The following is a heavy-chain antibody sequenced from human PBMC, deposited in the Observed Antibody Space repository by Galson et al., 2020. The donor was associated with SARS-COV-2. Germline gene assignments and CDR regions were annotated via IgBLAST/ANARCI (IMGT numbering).Heavy chain of an antibody. Sequence: GESLKISCAASGFTFSDYYMSWNRQATGKGVEWNSYISSSGSYKKYAASVKGRFTISRDNAKNSLYLQMNSLRAEDTALYFCARNGRDCSGGICYGAEYFQYWGQGNPVTVSS. CDR1: GFTFSDYY. J-gene: IGHJ1*01. CDR2: ISSSGSYK. V-gene: IGHV3-11*06. CDR3: ARNGRDCSGGICYGAEYFQY. D-gene: IGHD2-15*01.